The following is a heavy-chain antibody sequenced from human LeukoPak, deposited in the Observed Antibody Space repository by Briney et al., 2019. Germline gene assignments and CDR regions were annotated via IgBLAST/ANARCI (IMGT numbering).Heavy chain of an antibody. CDR1: GFTVYSNY. CDR3: ARTIAMTGIDYFDQ. J-gene: IGHJ4*02. V-gene: IGHV3-53*01. D-gene: IGHD6-19*01. CDR2: MYSDGSA. Sequence: PVGSLRPSCAASGFTVYSNYMSWVRQAPGKGLEWVSVMYSDGSAYYADSVKGRFTISRDNSKNRLFLQMNSLRAEDTAVYFCARTIAMTGIDYFDQWGQGTLVTVS.